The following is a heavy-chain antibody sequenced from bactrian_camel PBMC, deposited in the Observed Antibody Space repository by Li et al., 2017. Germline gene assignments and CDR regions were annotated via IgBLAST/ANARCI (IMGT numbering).Heavy chain of an antibody. CDR2: IYTESGAP. Sequence: RRAPGKERVGIAAIYTESGAPWYADSVKGRFTISQDNAKNTVYLLMNSLMPEDTAMYYCAANSVWRGCSQARGAIDFEDQGQGTQVTVSS. J-gene: IGHJ4*01. V-gene: IGHV3S40*01. D-gene: IGHD3*01.